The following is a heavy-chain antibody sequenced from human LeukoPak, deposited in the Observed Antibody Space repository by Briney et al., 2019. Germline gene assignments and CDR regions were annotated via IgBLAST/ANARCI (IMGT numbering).Heavy chain of an antibody. CDR2: ISSSSSYI. V-gene: IGHV3-21*01. J-gene: IGHJ4*02. CDR1: GFTFSSYS. D-gene: IGHD1-7*01. Sequence: PGGSLRLSCAASGFTFSSYSMNWVRQAPGQGLEWVSSISSSSSYICYADSVKGRFTISRDNAKNSLYLQMNSLKAEDTAVYYCARRLELGYFDYWGQGTLVTVSS. CDR3: ARRLELGYFDY.